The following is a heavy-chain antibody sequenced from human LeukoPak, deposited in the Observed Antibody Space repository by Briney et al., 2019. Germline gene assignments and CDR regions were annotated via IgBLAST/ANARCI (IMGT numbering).Heavy chain of an antibody. J-gene: IGHJ4*02. Sequence: GGSLRLSCAASGFTFNYAWMSWVRQVPGKGLEWVSAISGSGGSTYYADSVKGRFTISRDNSKNTLYLQMNSLRAEDTAVYYCANLAVDYDSSGNIRGWGQGTLVTVSS. CDR1: GFTFNYAW. V-gene: IGHV3-23*01. CDR3: ANLAVDYDSSGNIRG. D-gene: IGHD3-22*01. CDR2: ISGSGGST.